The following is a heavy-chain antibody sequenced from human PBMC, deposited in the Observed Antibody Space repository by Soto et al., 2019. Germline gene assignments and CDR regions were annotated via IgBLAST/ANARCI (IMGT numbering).Heavy chain of an antibody. CDR1: GFSLSNTGVG. D-gene: IGHD3-10*01. CDR3: AQRLRADGLGRDRANYFDP. CDR2: IYWDDDE. V-gene: IGHV2-5*02. J-gene: IGHJ5*02. Sequence: QITLKESGPTLVRPTQTLTLTCTFSGFSLSNTGVGVGWIRQPPGKALEWLALIYWDDDERYSPSLKSRLTITKDTSKNEVILTTTHMDTADTAPYYWAQRLRADGLGRDRANYFDPWGQGTLVTVSS.